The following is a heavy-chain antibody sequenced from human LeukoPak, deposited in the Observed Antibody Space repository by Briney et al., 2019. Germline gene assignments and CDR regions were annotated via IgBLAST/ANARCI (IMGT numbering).Heavy chain of an antibody. J-gene: IGHJ4*02. CDR1: GYSFTDYY. Sequence: ASVKVSCKASGYSFTDYYIHWVRQAPGQGLEWMGWINPNSGGTNYAQMFQGRVTMTWVTSISTAYMELSSLRSEDTAVYYCARGLAGTELWSEDYWGQGTLVTVSS. CDR3: ARGLAGTELWSEDY. V-gene: IGHV1-2*02. D-gene: IGHD6-19*01. CDR2: INPNSGGT.